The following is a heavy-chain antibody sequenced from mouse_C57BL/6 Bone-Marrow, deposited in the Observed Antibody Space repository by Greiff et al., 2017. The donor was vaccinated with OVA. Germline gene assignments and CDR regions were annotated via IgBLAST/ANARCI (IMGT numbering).Heavy chain of an antibody. CDR2: INPSSGYT. J-gene: IGHJ4*01. V-gene: IGHV1-4*01. CDR1: GYTFTSYT. Sequence: VQLQQSGAELARPGASVQMSCKASGYTFTSYTMHWVKQRPGQGLEWIGYINPSSGYTKYNQKFKDKATLTADKSSSTAYMQLSSLTSEDSAVYYCAYDGYYDYAMDYWGQGTSVTVSS. D-gene: IGHD2-3*01. CDR3: AYDGYYDYAMDY.